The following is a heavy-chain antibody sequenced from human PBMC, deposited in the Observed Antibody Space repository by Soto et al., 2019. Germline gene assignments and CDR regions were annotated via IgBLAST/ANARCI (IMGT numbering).Heavy chain of an antibody. CDR1: GGSLTSGDFY. D-gene: IGHD2-8*02. CDR2: IHYSGST. V-gene: IGHV4-30-4*01. CDR3: ARDVGAGDTGGLFAS. J-gene: IGHJ4*02. Sequence: SETLSLTCRVSGGSLTSGDFYWNWIRQAPGKGLEWIGYIHYSGSTSYNPSVVSRASISVDMSQNQFSLTLNSLTAADTAVYFCARDVGAGDTGGLFASWCQGLLVTVSS.